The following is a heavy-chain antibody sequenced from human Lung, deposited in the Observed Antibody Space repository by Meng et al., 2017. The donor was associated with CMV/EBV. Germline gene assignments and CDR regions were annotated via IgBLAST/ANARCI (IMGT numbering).Heavy chain of an antibody. CDR3: ARRPPALTGNWFAP. J-gene: IGHJ5*02. Sequence: SETLSLXCSVSGGSISSTSDYWGWIRQPPGKGLEWIGSIYYSGTTYYNPSLKSRVTVSVDTSKNHLSLTLSAVTAADTAVYYRARRPPALTGNWFAPWGQGTXVTVSS. CDR2: IYYSGTT. CDR1: GGSISSTSDY. D-gene: IGHD1-14*01. V-gene: IGHV4-39*02.